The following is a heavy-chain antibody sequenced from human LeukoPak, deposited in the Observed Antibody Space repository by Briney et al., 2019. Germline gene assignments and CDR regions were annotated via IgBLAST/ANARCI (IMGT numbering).Heavy chain of an antibody. D-gene: IGHD3-22*01. CDR2: IYYSGST. CDR1: GGSISSSSYY. V-gene: IGHV4-39*07. J-gene: IGHJ4*02. CDR3: ARARLDGGAYYYDSSGTFFDY. Sequence: SETLSLTCTVSGGSISSSSYYWGWIRQPPGKGLEWIGSIYYSGSTYYNPSLKSRVTISVDTSKNQFSLKLSSVTAADTAVYYCARARLDGGAYYYDSSGTFFDYWGQGTLVTVSS.